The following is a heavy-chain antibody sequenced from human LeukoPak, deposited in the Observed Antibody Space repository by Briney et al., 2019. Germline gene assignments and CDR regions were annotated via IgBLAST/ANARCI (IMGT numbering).Heavy chain of an antibody. CDR1: GYTFTSYY. CDR3: ARDMGIVVVPAAENWFDP. J-gene: IGHJ5*02. CDR2: INPSGGST. Sequence: ASVKVSCKASGYTFTSYYMYWVRQAPGQGLEWMGIINPSGGSTSYAQKFQGRVTMTRDMSTSTVYMELSSLRSEDTAVYYRARDMGIVVVPAAENWFDPWGQGTLVTVSS. D-gene: IGHD2-2*03. V-gene: IGHV1-46*01.